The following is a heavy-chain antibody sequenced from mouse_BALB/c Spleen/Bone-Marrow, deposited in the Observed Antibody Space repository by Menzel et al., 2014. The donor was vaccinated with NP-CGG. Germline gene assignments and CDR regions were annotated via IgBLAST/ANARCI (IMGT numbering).Heavy chain of an antibody. CDR1: GFAFXSYD. Sequence: EVMLVESGGGLVRPGGSLKLSCAASGFAFXSYDMSWVRQTPEKRLEWVAYISSGGGSTYYPDTVEGRFTISRDNARNTLYLQMSSLKSEDTAMYYCARHRYYFDYWGQGTTLTVSS. CDR3: ARHRYYFDY. CDR2: ISSGGGST. V-gene: IGHV5-12-1*01. J-gene: IGHJ2*01.